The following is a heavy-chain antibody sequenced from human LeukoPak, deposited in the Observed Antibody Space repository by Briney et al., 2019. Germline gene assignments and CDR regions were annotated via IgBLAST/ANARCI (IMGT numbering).Heavy chain of an antibody. Sequence: SETLSLTCTVSGGSISSYYWSWIRQPAGKGLEWIGRIYTSGSTNYNPSLKSRVTMSVDTSKNQFSLKLSSVTAADTAVYYCARAGERLDYVWGSYRFDYWGQETLVTVSS. CDR2: IYTSGST. J-gene: IGHJ4*02. CDR3: ARAGERLDYVWGSYRFDY. V-gene: IGHV4-4*07. D-gene: IGHD3-16*02. CDR1: GGSISSYY.